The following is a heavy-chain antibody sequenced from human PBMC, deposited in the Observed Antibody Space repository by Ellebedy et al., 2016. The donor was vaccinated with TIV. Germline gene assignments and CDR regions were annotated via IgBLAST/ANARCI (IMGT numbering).Heavy chain of an antibody. J-gene: IGHJ6*02. CDR3: ARDCQGDYGSGCMDV. CDR2: IWSDGSTR. CDR1: GLAFSRYG. Sequence: GESLKISCTVSGLAFSRYGMHWVRQVPGKGLEWVAIIWSDGSTRYYGDSVKGRFIISRDTSKNKLYLQMFSLRVEDTAVYYCARDCQGDYGSGCMDVWGQGTTVTVSS. V-gene: IGHV3-33*01. D-gene: IGHD3-10*01.